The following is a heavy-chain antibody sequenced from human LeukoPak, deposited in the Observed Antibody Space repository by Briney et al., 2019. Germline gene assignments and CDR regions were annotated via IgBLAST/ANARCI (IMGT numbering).Heavy chain of an antibody. CDR1: GGSISATNW. J-gene: IGHJ4*02. CDR3: AREGGFHRPLDY. CDR2: VHLNGRT. Sequence: SGTLSLTCDVSGGSISATNWWTWIRQPPGGGLEWIGEVHLNGRTHYSPSLESRVTMSADMSENHISLQLTSVTAADTAVYYCAREGGFHRPLDYSGPGTLVIVSS. V-gene: IGHV4-4*02.